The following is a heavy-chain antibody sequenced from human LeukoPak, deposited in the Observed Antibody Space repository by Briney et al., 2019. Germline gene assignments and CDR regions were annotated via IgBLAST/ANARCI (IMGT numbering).Heavy chain of an antibody. D-gene: IGHD3-10*01. Sequence: PSETLSLTRTVPGGSISSYYWSWIRQPPGKGLEWIGDIYYSGSTNYSTNYNPSPKSRVTISTDTSKKQFSLKLSSVTAADTAVYYCARRSWGYYYGSGSYRYYYMDVWGKGTTVTISS. CDR3: ARRSWGYYYGSGSYRYYYMDV. V-gene: IGHV4-59*01. CDR2: IYYSGSTNYST. CDR1: GGSISSYY. J-gene: IGHJ6*03.